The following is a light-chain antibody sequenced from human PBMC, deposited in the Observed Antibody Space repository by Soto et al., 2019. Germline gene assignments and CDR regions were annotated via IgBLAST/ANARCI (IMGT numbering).Light chain of an antibody. CDR3: QQYASSPLT. CDR1: QSVGRNF. V-gene: IGKV3-20*01. Sequence: EIVLTQSPGTLSLSPGERATLSCRASQSVGRNFLAWYQQKPGQAPRLLIHGASVRATGIPDRFSGSGSGTDFTLTISRLEPDDFAVFYCQQYASSPLTFGGGTKVEIK. J-gene: IGKJ4*01. CDR2: GAS.